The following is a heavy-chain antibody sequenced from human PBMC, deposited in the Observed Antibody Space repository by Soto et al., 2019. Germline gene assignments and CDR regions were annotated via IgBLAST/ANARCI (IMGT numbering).Heavy chain of an antibody. Sequence: QVQLVQSASEVKKPGSSVKVSCKASGGTFSSYTISWVRQAPGQGLEWMGGMIPISDITNYAQKFQGRVTVTADESTSTAYTELSSRRSEDTAVYYCARSQGSSTSLEIYYYYDYGMDVWGQGTTVTVSS. CDR3: ARSQGSSTSLEIYYYYDYGMDV. CDR1: GGTFSSYT. J-gene: IGHJ6*02. D-gene: IGHD2-2*01. CDR2: MIPISDIT. V-gene: IGHV1-69*01.